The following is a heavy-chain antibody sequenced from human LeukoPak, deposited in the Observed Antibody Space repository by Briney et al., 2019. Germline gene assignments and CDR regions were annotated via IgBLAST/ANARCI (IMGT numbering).Heavy chain of an antibody. D-gene: IGHD3-3*01. V-gene: IGHV3-21*01. Sequence: KPGGSLRLSCAASGFTFSSNSMNWVRRAPGKGLEWVSSISSSSSYIYYADSVKGRFTISRDNAKNSLYLQMNSLRAEDTAVYYCARGDLRFLEWLYFFDYWGQGTLVTVSS. CDR3: ARGDLRFLEWLYFFDY. CDR1: GFTFSSNS. J-gene: IGHJ4*02. CDR2: ISSSSSYI.